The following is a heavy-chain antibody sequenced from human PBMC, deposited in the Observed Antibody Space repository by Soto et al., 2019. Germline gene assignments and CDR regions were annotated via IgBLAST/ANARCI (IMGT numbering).Heavy chain of an antibody. J-gene: IGHJ4*02. CDR1: GFTFDDYT. CDR3: AKGLSMVRGVIMDYFDY. D-gene: IGHD3-10*01. Sequence: EVQLVESGGVVVQPGGSLRLSCAASGFTFDDYTMHWVRQAPGKGLEWVSLIRWDGGSTYYADSVKGRFTISRDNSKNTMYLQMNSLRTEDTALYYCAKGLSMVRGVIMDYFDYWGQGTLVTVSS. CDR2: IRWDGGST. V-gene: IGHV3-43*01.